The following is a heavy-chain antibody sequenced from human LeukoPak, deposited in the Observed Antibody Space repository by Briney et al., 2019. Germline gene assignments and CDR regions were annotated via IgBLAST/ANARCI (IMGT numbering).Heavy chain of an antibody. Sequence: RAGGSLRLSCAASGFTVSSNYMSWVRQAPGKGLEWVSVIYSGGSTYYADSVKGRFTISRDNSKNTLYLQMNSLRAEDTAVYYCARGGVVVPAAMPEEGSFDYWGQGTLVTVSS. V-gene: IGHV3-53*01. CDR3: ARGGVVVPAAMPEEGSFDY. J-gene: IGHJ4*02. CDR2: IYSGGST. CDR1: GFTVSSNY. D-gene: IGHD2-2*01.